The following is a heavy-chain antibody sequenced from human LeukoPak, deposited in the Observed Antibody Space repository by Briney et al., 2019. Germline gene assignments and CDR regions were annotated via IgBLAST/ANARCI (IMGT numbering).Heavy chain of an antibody. V-gene: IGHV5-51*01. CDR2: IYPGDSDT. CDR1: EYSFTNYW. J-gene: IGHJ6*02. Sequence: GESLKISCKGSEYSFTNYWIAWVRQMPGRGLEWMGIIYPGDSDTRYSPSFQGQVTISADKSISTAYLQWSSLKASDTAMYYCARYYGSGSKYYYGMDVWGQGTTVTVSS. CDR3: ARYYGSGSKYYYGMDV. D-gene: IGHD3-10*01.